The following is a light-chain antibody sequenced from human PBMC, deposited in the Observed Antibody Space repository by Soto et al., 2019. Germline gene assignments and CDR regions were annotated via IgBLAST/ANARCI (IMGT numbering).Light chain of an antibody. Sequence: EIVLTQSPATLSLSPGEGATLSCRASQSVSSYLAWYQQKPGQAPRLLIYDASNRATGIPARFSGSGSGTDFTLIISSLEPEDFAVFYCQQRSNWPVTFGLGTKVEV. V-gene: IGKV3-11*01. CDR3: QQRSNWPVT. CDR2: DAS. J-gene: IGKJ1*01. CDR1: QSVSSY.